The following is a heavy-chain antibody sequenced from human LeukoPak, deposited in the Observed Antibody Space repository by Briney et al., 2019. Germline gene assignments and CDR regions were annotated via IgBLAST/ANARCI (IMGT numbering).Heavy chain of an antibody. Sequence: GGSLRLSCAVSGFAFSRFAMNWVRQAPGQGLEWISIISGSGSSAYYADSVKGRFIISRDNFKTTVNLEMSSLRAEDTAVYYCVREGGPQSYADYWGQGTLVTVSS. J-gene: IGHJ4*02. CDR3: VREGGPQSYADY. CDR1: GFAFSRFA. CDR2: ISGSGSSA. D-gene: IGHD3-16*01. V-gene: IGHV3-23*01.